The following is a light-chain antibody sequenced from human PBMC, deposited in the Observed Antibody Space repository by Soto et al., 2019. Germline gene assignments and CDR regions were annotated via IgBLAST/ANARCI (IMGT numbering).Light chain of an antibody. CDR3: QQYGNSPMYT. Sequence: EIVLTQSPGTLSLSPGERVTLSCRASQSVSSSYLACYQQKQGQDTRLLIYGASSRATCIPDRFSGSGSGTDFTLIISRLVPEDFAVYYCQQYGNSPMYTFGQGTKLEIK. J-gene: IGKJ2*01. CDR2: GAS. CDR1: QSVSSSY. V-gene: IGKV3-20*01.